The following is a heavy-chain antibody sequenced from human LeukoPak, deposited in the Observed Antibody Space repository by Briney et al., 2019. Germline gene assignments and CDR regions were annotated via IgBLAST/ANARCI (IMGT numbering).Heavy chain of an antibody. CDR2: INPNSGGT. J-gene: IGHJ3*02. CDR1: GYTFTGYY. V-gene: IGHV1-2*02. D-gene: IGHD1-14*01. CDR3: ARVAEMKDAFDI. Sequence: ASVKVSCKASGYTFTGYYMHWVRQAPGQGLEWMGWINPNSGGTNYAQKFQGRVTMTRDTSISTAYMELSRLRSDDTAVYYCARVAEMKDAFDIWGQGTMVTVSS.